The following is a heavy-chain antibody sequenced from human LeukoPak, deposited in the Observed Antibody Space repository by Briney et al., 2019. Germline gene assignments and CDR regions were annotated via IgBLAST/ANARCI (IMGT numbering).Heavy chain of an antibody. J-gene: IGHJ4*02. D-gene: IGHD6-19*01. CDR3: ARSGYSSGWYRYYFDY. V-gene: IGHV1-2*02. CDR1: GYTFTGYY. CDR2: INPNSGGT. Sequence: GASVKVPCKASGYTFTGYYMHWVRQAPGQGLEWMGWINPNSGGTNYAQKFQGRVTTTRDTSISTAYMELSRLRSDDTAVYYCARSGYSSGWYRYYFDYWGQGTLVTVSS.